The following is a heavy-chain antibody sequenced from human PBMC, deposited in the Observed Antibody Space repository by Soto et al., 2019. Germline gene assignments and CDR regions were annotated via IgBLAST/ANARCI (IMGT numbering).Heavy chain of an antibody. CDR2: ISDDAARI. CDR1: GFAFDSYW. J-gene: IGHJ4*02. V-gene: IGHV3-74*01. CDR3: TRGPRPSSNGTGAF. D-gene: IGHD2-8*01. Sequence: VQLVESGGGLVQPGGSSRLSCFASGFAFDSYWMHWVRQAPGQGLEWVARISDDAARIDYATSVKGRFTIARDNAQNTRFLEMKDLRGDDTGIYFCTRGPRPSSNGTGAFRGRGVLVAVSS.